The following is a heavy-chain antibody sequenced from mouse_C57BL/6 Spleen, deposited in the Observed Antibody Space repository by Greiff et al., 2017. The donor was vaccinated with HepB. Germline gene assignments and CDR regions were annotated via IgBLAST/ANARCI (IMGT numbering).Heavy chain of an antibody. CDR3: ARGDRTGTGFAD. CDR2: IDPSDSYT. Sequence: QVQLQQPGAELVRPGTSVKLSCKASGYTFTSYWMHWVKQRPGQGLEWIGVIDPSDSYTNYNQKFKGKATLTVDTSSSTAYMQLSSLTSEDSAVYYCARGDRTGTGFADWGQGTLVTVSA. D-gene: IGHD4-1*01. CDR1: GYTFTSYW. J-gene: IGHJ3*01. V-gene: IGHV1-59*01.